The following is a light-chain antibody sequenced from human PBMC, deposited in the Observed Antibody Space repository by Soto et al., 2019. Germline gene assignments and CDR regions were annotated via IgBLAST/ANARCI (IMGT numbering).Light chain of an antibody. J-gene: IGKJ4*01. Sequence: EIVLTQSPATLSLSPGERATLSCRASQSVSSYLDWYQQKPGQAPRLLIYDASNMATGIPARFSGSGSGTDFTLTISSLEPEDFAVYYCQRRSNWLLTFGGGTKVEIK. V-gene: IGKV3-11*01. CDR2: DAS. CDR3: QRRSNWLLT. CDR1: QSVSSY.